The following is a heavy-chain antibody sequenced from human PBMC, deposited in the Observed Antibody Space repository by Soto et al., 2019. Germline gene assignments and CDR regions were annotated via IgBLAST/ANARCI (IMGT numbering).Heavy chain of an antibody. J-gene: IGHJ4*02. CDR2: IWYDGSNK. Sequence: GGSLRLSCAASGFTFSSYGMHWVRQAPGKGLEWVAVIWYDGSNKYYADSVKGRFTISRDNSKNTLYLQMNSLRAEDTAVYYCARAIRYFDWLFDYWGQGTLVTVSS. V-gene: IGHV3-33*01. CDR1: GFTFSSYG. CDR3: ARAIRYFDWLFDY. D-gene: IGHD3-9*01.